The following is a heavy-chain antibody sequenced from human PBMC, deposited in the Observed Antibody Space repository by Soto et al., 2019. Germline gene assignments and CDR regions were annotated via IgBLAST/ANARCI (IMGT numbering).Heavy chain of an antibody. CDR3: ARTGDTKERFPNWFDP. J-gene: IGHJ5*02. D-gene: IGHD2-21*01. CDR1: GGSISSGGYY. Sequence: TSETLSLTCTVSGGSISSGGYYWSWIRQHPGKGLEWIGYIYYSGSTYYNPSLKSRVTISVDTSKNQFSLKLSSVTAADTAVYYCARTGDTKERFPNWFDPWGQGTLVTVSS. V-gene: IGHV4-31*03. CDR2: IYYSGST.